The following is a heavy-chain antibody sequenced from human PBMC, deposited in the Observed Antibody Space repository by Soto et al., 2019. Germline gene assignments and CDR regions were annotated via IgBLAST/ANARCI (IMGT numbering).Heavy chain of an antibody. J-gene: IGHJ6*02. Sequence: ASVKVSGKASRYTFTNFYIHCLLQAPGQGLEWMGIINPSGGSTTYPQKFQGRVTMTRDTSTSTVHMELITLRSEDTAVYYCARSQVGRPLDVWGPGTTVTVSS. V-gene: IGHV1-46*01. CDR3: ARSQVGRPLDV. D-gene: IGHD1-26*01. CDR1: RYTFTNFY. CDR2: INPSGGST.